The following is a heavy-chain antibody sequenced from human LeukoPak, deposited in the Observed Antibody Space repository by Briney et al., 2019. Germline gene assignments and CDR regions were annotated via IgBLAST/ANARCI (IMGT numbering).Heavy chain of an antibody. Sequence: PGGSLRLPCAASGFTFSSYAMSWVRQAPGKGLEWVSAISGSGGSTHYADSVKGRFTISRDNSKNTLYLQMNSLRAEDTAVYYCAKLLGFWSAIDYWGQGTLVTVSS. J-gene: IGHJ4*02. CDR1: GFTFSSYA. D-gene: IGHD3-3*01. CDR2: ISGSGGST. V-gene: IGHV3-23*01. CDR3: AKLLGFWSAIDY.